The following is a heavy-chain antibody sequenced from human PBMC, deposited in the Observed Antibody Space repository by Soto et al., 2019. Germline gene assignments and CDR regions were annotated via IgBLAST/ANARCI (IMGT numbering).Heavy chain of an antibody. V-gene: IGHV3-23*05. D-gene: IGHD2-15*01. CDR2: TDLSGTMT. CDR3: TKDRVSDGIYSLDD. Sequence: GGSLRLSCAASGFSFSDYSMNWVRQAPGKGLEWVAFTDLSGTMTDYRESVKGRFTLSKDKSMKTVYLQMNSLRVEDAAVYYCTKDRVSDGIYSLDDWGLGALVTSPQ. J-gene: IGHJ4*02. CDR1: GFSFSDYS.